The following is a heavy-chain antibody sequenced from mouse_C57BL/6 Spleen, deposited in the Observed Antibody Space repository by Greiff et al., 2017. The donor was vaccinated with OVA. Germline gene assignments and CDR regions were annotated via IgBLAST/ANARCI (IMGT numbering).Heavy chain of an antibody. Sequence: EVQLQQSGPELVKPGASVKMSCKASGYTFTDYNMHWVKQSHGKSLEWIGYINPNNGGTSYNQKFKGKATLTVNKSSSTTYMELRSLTSEDSAVYYCAREDYYGSSPHFDYWGQGTTLTVSS. CDR1: GYTFTDYN. V-gene: IGHV1-22*01. CDR3: AREDYYGSSPHFDY. D-gene: IGHD1-1*01. CDR2: INPNNGGT. J-gene: IGHJ2*01.